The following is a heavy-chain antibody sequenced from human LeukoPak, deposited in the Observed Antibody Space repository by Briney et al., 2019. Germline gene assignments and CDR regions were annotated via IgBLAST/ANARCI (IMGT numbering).Heavy chain of an antibody. V-gene: IGHV1-2*02. CDR1: GYTFTGYY. CDR3: AKGRVVAGTKSLMYHWLDP. CDR2: INPNSGGT. J-gene: IGHJ5*02. D-gene: IGHD6-19*01. Sequence: ASVKVSCKTSGYTFTGYYLHWVRRAPGQGLEWMGWINPNSGGTKYAQKFQGRVTMTRDTSINTVYVGLSRLSSDDTAVYYCAKGRVVAGTKSLMYHWLDPWGQGTLVTVSS.